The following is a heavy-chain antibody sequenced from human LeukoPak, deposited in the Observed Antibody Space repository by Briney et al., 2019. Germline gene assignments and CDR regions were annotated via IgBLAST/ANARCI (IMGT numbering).Heavy chain of an antibody. V-gene: IGHV4-39*07. D-gene: IGHD1-26*01. CDR3: ARQAGGSYYGRWFDP. J-gene: IGHJ5*02. CDR1: GGSISSSSYY. CDR2: IYYSGST. Sequence: PSETLSLTCTVSGGSISSSSYYWGWIRQPPGKGLEGIGSIYYSGSTYYNPSLKSRVTISVDTSKNQFSLKLSSVTAADTAVYYCARQAGGSYYGRWFDPWGQGTLVTVSS.